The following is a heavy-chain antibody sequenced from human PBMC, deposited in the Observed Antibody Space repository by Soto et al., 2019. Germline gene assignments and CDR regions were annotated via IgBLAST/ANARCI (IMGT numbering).Heavy chain of an antibody. CDR2: IYYSGST. V-gene: IGHV4-39*01. CDR1: GGSISSSSYY. D-gene: IGHD3-10*01. CDR3: ARPNYGSGRMYYFDY. Sequence: SETLSLTCTVSGGSISSSSYYWGWIRQPPGKGLEWIGSIYYSGSTYYNPSLKSRVTISVDTSKNQFSLKLSSVTAADTAVYYCARPNYGSGRMYYFDYWGQGTLVTVSS. J-gene: IGHJ4*02.